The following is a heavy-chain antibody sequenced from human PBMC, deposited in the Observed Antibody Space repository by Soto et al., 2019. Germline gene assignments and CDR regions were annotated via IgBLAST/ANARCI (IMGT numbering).Heavy chain of an antibody. D-gene: IGHD1-26*01. Sequence: QVQLVQSGAEVKKPGASVKVSCKASGYTFTNYGISWVRQAPGQGLEWMGWISAYNGNTYYAQKLQGRVTMTTDTSTSTAYRELRSLRSDDTSVYYCARYGATTAFDYWGQGTLVTVSS. J-gene: IGHJ4*02. V-gene: IGHV1-18*01. CDR2: ISAYNGNT. CDR1: GYTFTNYG. CDR3: ARYGATTAFDY.